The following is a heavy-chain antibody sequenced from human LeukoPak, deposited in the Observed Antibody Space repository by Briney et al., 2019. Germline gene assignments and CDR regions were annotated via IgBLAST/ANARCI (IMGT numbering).Heavy chain of an antibody. CDR3: ARIDPVGRT. CDR2: ISRSGATT. D-gene: IGHD1-26*01. Sequence: SGGSLRLSCSGSGFIVGEYGMSWVRQPPGKGLQWVSGISRSGATTGYADSVKGRFTISRDNAKNFVYLQMDRLRAEDMALYYCARIDPVGRTWGQGTLVIVSA. CDR1: GFIVGEYG. J-gene: IGHJ4*02. V-gene: IGHV3-20*04.